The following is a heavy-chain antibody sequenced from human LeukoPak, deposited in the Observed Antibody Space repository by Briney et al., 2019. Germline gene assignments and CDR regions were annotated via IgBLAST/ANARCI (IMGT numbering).Heavy chain of an antibody. CDR3: ARCYYYFDY. CDR1: GGSISSSSYY. CDR2: IYYSGST. J-gene: IGHJ4*02. V-gene: IGHV4-39*01. Sequence: SETLSLTCTVSGGSISSSSYYWGWVRQPPGKGLEWIGSIYYSGSTYYNPSLKSRVTISVDTSKNQFSLKLSSVTAADTAVYYCARCYYYFDYWGQGTLVTVSS. D-gene: IGHD3-10*01.